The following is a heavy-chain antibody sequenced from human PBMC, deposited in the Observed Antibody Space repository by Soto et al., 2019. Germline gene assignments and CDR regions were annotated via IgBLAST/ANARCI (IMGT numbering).Heavy chain of an antibody. J-gene: IGHJ6*02. D-gene: IGHD3-16*01. CDR3: ASFLGGAQGYYDGMDV. CDR1: GYSFTSYW. Sequence: PGESLKISCKGSGYSFTSYWISWVRQMPGKGLEWMGRIDPSDSYTNYSPSFQGHVTISADKSISTAYLQWSSLKASDTAMYYCASFLGGAQGYYDGMDVWGQGTTVTVS. V-gene: IGHV5-10-1*01. CDR2: IDPSDSYT.